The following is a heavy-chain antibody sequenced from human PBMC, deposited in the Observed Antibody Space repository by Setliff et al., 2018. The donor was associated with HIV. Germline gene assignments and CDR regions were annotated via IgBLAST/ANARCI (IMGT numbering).Heavy chain of an antibody. CDR3: ARGGSGNSYNGAFDY. CDR2: IYTSGST. Sequence: PSETLSLTCTVSGGSMSTYYWSWIRQPPGKGLEWIGYIYTSGSTNYNPSLKSRLTISLDTKNQFSLKLSSVTAADTAVYYCARGGSGNSYNGAFDYWGQGTLVTVSS. D-gene: IGHD3-10*01. V-gene: IGHV4-4*08. CDR1: GGSMSTYY. J-gene: IGHJ4*02.